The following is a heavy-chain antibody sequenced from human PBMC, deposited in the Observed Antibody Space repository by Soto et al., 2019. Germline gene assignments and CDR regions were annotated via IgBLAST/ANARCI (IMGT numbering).Heavy chain of an antibody. CDR3: ARNIVATITVYYGMDV. J-gene: IGHJ6*02. D-gene: IGHD5-12*01. CDR1: GGSISSYY. CDR2: IYYSGST. Sequence: SETLSLTCTFSGGSISSYYWSWIRQPPGKGLEWIGYIYYSGSTNYNPSLKSRVTISVDTSKNQFSLKLSSVTAADTAVYYCARNIVATITVYYGMDVWGQGTTVTVSS. V-gene: IGHV4-59*01.